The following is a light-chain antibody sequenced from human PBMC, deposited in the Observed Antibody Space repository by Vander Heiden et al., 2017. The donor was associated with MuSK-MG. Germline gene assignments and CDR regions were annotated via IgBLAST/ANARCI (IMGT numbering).Light chain of an antibody. J-gene: IGKJ4*01. V-gene: IGKV1-5*01. CDR1: QGISSW. CDR3: QHYNSYPLT. Sequence: DIQMTQSPSTLSASVGDRVTITCRASQGISSWLAWYQQKPGTAPKLLIYDSSSLESGVPSRFSGSGSGAEFTLTISSLQPDDFATYYCQHYNSYPLTFGGGTKVEIK. CDR2: DSS.